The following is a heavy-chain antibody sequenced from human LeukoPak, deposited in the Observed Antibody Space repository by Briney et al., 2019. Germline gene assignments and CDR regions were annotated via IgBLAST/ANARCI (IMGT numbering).Heavy chain of an antibody. D-gene: IGHD6-25*01. J-gene: IGHJ5*02. CDR3: ARDKVGYRGNWFDP. CDR1: GGSISSYY. V-gene: IGHV4-59*01. Sequence: SETLSLTCTVSGGSISSYYWSWIRQPPGKGLEWIGYIYYSGSTSYNPSLKSRVTISVDTSKNQFSLKLSSVTAADTAVYYCARDKVGYRGNWFDPWGQGTLVTVSS. CDR2: IYYSGST.